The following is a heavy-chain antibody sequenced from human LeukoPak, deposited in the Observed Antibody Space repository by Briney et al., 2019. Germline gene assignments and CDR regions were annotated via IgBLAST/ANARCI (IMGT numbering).Heavy chain of an antibody. CDR2: IYYGGKT. CDR1: GGSISSGGYY. CDR3: ARDPLDSYSWASRAFDI. J-gene: IGHJ3*02. Sequence: SQTLSLTCTVSGGSISSGGYYWSWIRQHPEKGLEWIGYIYYGGKTYYNPSLKSRLTISVDASENQFFLKLSSVTAADTAVYYCARDPLDSYSWASRAFDIWGQGTMVTVSS. D-gene: IGHD6-13*01. V-gene: IGHV4-31*03.